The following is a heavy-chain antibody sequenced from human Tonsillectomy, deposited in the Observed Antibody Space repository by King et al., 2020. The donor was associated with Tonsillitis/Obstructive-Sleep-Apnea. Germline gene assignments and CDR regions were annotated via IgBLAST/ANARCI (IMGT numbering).Heavy chain of an antibody. CDR1: GFTFSSYG. CDR3: AKDLRNSWTFDY. V-gene: IGHV3-30*18. Sequence: VQLVESGGGVVQPGRSLRLSCAASGFTFSSYGMHWVRQAPGKGLEWVAIISYVEKNKFYADSVKGRFTTSRDNSKSTLYLQMNSLRTDDTAVYYCAKDLRNSWTFDYWGQGTLVTVSS. CDR2: ISYVEKNK. J-gene: IGHJ4*02. D-gene: IGHD6-13*01.